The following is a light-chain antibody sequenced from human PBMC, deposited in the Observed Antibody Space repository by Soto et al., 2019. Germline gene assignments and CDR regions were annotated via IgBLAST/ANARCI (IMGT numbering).Light chain of an antibody. CDR1: SRDIGNYNY. CDR2: EVT. Sequence: QPVLTEPASVSVSPGQSITISCTGTSRDIGNYNYVSWYQHHPGKAPKLMIYEVTSRPSGVSDRFSGSKSGMTASLTISGLQPEDEADYFCASYRSANTLVVFGTGTKVTVL. V-gene: IGLV2-14*01. J-gene: IGLJ1*01. CDR3: ASYRSANTLVV.